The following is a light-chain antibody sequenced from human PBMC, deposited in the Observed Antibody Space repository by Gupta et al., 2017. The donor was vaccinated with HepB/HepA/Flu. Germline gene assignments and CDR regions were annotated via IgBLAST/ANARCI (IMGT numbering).Light chain of an antibody. J-gene: IGLJ2*01. CDR1: NIGSKG. CDR3: QVWDSSSDHVV. CDR2: DDS. V-gene: IGLV3-21*03. Sequence: SYVLTQPPSVAVAPGKTARITCGGNNIGSKGVHWYQQKPGQAPVLVVYDDSGRRSGIPERFSGSNSGNTATLTISRVEAGDEADYYFQVWDSSSDHVVFGGGTKLTVL.